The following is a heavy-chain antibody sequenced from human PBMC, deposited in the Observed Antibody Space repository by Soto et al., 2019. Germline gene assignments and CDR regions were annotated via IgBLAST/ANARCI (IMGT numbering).Heavy chain of an antibody. D-gene: IGHD6-13*01. V-gene: IGHV3-21*01. CDR2: ISSSSSYI. CDR1: GFTFSSYS. J-gene: IGHJ4*02. Sequence: GGSLRLSCAASGFTFSSYSMNWVRQAPGKGLEWVSSISSSSSYIYYADSVKGRFTIPRDNAKNSLYLQMNSLRAEDTAVYYCARGGQGAAAGTGYWGQGTLVTVSS. CDR3: ARGGQGAAAGTGY.